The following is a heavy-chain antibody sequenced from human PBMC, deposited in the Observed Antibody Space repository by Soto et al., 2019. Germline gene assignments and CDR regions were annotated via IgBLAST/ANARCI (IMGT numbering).Heavy chain of an antibody. CDR2: ISYDGSNK. V-gene: IGHV3-30-3*01. Sequence: QVQLVESGGGVVQPGRSLRLSCAASGFTFSSYAMHWVRQAPGKGLEWVAVISYDGSNKYYADSVKGRFTISRDNSKNTLYLQMNSLRAEDTAVYYCARGKGDSSSSGSYFDYWGQGTLVTVSS. CDR1: GFTFSSYA. CDR3: ARGKGDSSSSGSYFDY. D-gene: IGHD6-6*01. J-gene: IGHJ4*02.